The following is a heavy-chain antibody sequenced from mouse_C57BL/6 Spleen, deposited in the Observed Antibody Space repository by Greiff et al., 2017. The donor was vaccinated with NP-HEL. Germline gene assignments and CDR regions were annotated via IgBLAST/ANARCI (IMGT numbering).Heavy chain of an antibody. CDR3: ASEDWYFDY. V-gene: IGHV5-4*03. Sequence: EVRLVESGGGLVKPGGSLKLSCAASGFTFSSYAMSWVRQTPEKRLEWVATISDGGSYTYYPDNVKGRFTITRDNAKNKLYLKMSHLKSEDTAMYYCASEDWYFDYWGQGTTLTVSS. CDR1: GFTFSSYA. J-gene: IGHJ2*01. CDR2: ISDGGSYT. D-gene: IGHD4-1*01.